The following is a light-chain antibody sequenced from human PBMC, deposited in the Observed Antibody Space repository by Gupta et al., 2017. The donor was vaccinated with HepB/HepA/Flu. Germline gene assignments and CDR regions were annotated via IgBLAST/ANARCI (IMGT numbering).Light chain of an antibody. V-gene: IGKV1-39*01. J-gene: IGKJ1*01. CDR1: QSISSS. Sequence: DIQMTQSPSSLSASVGDSVTITCRASQSISSSLNWYQQRPEKAPKLLIYDATTLQSGVPSRFSGSGSGTDFSLSIVSLQPEDFVTYYCQQNYSTPKTFGQGTRVEIK. CDR2: DAT. CDR3: QQNYSTPKT.